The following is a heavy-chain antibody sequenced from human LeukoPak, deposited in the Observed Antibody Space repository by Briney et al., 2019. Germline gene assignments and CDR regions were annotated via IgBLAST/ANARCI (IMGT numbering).Heavy chain of an antibody. CDR3: TRVQDSDYEIDY. J-gene: IGHJ4*02. V-gene: IGHV3-21*01. CDR1: GFTFSSYS. Sequence: GGSLRLSCAASGFTFSSYSMNWVRQAPGKGLEWVSSISRSATQKYYADSVKGRFTISRDNAKNSLHLQMNSPRVEDTALYYCTRVQDSDYEIDYWGQGTLVTVSP. D-gene: IGHD5-12*01. CDR2: ISRSATQK.